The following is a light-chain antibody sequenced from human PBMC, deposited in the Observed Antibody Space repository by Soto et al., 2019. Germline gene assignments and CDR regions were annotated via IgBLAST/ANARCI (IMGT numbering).Light chain of an antibody. CDR3: QQSILPVT. J-gene: IGKJ4*01. V-gene: IGKV1-39*01. Sequence: DIQMTQSPSSLSASVGDRVTITCRASQSISSYLNWYQQKPGKAPKLLIYAASSLQGGVPSRFSGSGSGTDFTLTISSLQPEDFATYYCQQSILPVTFGGGTKVEIK. CDR2: AAS. CDR1: QSISSY.